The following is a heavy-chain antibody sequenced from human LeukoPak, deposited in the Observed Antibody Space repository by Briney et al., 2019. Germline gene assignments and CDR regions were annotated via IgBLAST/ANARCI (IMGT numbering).Heavy chain of an antibody. CDR1: GFTFTEFW. D-gene: IGHD3-16*01. CDR3: AKRRKDYLCLGDWFDP. Sequence: GESLKISCKGSGFTFTEFWIGWVRQVPGKGLEWIGIIYPGDSDTQYTPSFHGQVTISADKSVNSVYLQWSSLKASDTAIYYCAKRRKDYLCLGDWFDPWGQGTLVTVSS. CDR2: IYPGDSDT. V-gene: IGHV5-51*01. J-gene: IGHJ5*02.